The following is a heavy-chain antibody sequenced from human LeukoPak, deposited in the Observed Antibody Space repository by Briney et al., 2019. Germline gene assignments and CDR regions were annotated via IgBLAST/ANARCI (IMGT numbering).Heavy chain of an antibody. D-gene: IGHD6-19*01. CDR2: IYYSGST. J-gene: IGHJ4*02. V-gene: IGHV4-59*12. CDR1: GGSISSYY. Sequence: SETLSLTCTVSGGSISSYYWSWIRQPPGKGLEWIGYIYYSGSTNYNPSLKSRVTISVDTSKNQFSLKLSFVTAADTAVYYCARARSGRTAFDYWGQGTLVTVSS. CDR3: ARARSGRTAFDY.